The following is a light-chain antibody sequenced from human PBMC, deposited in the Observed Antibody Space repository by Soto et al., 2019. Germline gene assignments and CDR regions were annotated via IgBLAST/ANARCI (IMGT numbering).Light chain of an antibody. Sequence: QSVLTQPPSVSGAPGQRVTISCTGSSSNIGAGYDVHWYQQLPGTAPKLLIYDNINRPSGVPDRFSGSKSGTSASLAITGLQAEDDADYYCLSYDSSLSVYVVFGGGTKLTVL. CDR3: LSYDSSLSVYVV. CDR1: SSNIGAGYD. J-gene: IGLJ2*01. CDR2: DNI. V-gene: IGLV1-40*01.